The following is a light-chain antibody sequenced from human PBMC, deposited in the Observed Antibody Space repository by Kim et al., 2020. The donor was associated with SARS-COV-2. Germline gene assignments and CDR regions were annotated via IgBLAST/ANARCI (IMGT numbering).Light chain of an antibody. CDR2: QNY. J-gene: IGLJ3*02. CDR1: NLGDKY. V-gene: IGLV3-1*01. Sequence: SYELTQPPSVSVSPGQTATFTCSGDNLGDKYICWYQQKSGQSPVLVSYQNYKRPSGIPERFSGSNSGNTATLTISGTQAMDEADYYCQAWDFNRVFGRGTRLTVL. CDR3: QAWDFNRV.